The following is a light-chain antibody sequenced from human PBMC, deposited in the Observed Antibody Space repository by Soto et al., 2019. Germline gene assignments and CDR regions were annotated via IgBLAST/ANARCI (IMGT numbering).Light chain of an antibody. CDR3: QQYNNWPQT. CDR2: GTS. Sequence: EIVMTQSPATLSVSPGERATLSCRASQSVSNNLAWYQQKPGQAPRLLIYGTSTRATGIPARFSGSGSGTEFPLTISSLQSEDFAVYYCQQYNNWPQTFGQGTKVEI. V-gene: IGKV3-15*01. CDR1: QSVSNN. J-gene: IGKJ1*01.